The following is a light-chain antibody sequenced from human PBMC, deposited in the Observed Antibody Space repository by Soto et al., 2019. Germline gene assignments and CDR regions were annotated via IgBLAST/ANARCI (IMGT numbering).Light chain of an antibody. J-gene: IGLJ3*02. Sequence: QSALTQPASVSGSPGQSITISCTGTSSDIGTYIYVSWYLQHPGKAPKLLIYEVGNRPSGVSDRFSGSNSGNTASLTISGLQAEDEADYYCTSYSRYRVLVFGGGTKVTVL. V-gene: IGLV2-14*01. CDR1: SSDIGTYIY. CDR3: TSYSRYRVLV. CDR2: EVG.